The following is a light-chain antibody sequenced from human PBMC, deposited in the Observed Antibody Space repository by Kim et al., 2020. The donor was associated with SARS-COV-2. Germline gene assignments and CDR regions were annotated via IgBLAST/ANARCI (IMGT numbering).Light chain of an antibody. Sequence: ASVGARAIIPCRASQDIANSLAWYQQKPGKVPQVLIYAASTLQSGVPSRFSGSGSGTEFTLTIGSLQTEDVATYYCQKYNSAPWTFGPGTKVDIK. J-gene: IGKJ1*01. CDR1: QDIANS. CDR2: AAS. CDR3: QKYNSAPWT. V-gene: IGKV1-27*01.